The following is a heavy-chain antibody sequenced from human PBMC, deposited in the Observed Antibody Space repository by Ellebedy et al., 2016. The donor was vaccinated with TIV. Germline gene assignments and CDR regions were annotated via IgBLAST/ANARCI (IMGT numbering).Heavy chain of an antibody. Sequence: PGGSLRLSCAASGFSFRSYWMSWVRQAPGKGLEWVANIYQDGSFQYYLDSVKGRFTISRDNANKSLFLQMNSLRVEDTAVYYCARRGSYGDYAVQVNSWFDPWGQGTLVTVSS. CDR1: GFSFRSYW. J-gene: IGHJ5*02. D-gene: IGHD4-17*01. V-gene: IGHV3-7*01. CDR2: IYQDGSFQ. CDR3: ARRGSYGDYAVQVNSWFDP.